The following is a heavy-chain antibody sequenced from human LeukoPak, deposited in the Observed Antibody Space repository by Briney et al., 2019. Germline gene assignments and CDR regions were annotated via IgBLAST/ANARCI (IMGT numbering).Heavy chain of an antibody. J-gene: IGHJ4*02. V-gene: IGHV4-38-2*02. CDR2: IYHSGST. CDR3: ARVYCSGGSCRRQRGYFDY. CDR1: GYSISSGYY. D-gene: IGHD2-15*01. Sequence: SETLSLTRTVSGYSISSGYYWGWIRQPPGKGLEWIGRIYHSGSTYYNPSLTSRVTISVDTSKNQFSLKLSSVTAADTAVYYCARVYCSGGSCRRQRGYFDYWGQGTLVTVSS.